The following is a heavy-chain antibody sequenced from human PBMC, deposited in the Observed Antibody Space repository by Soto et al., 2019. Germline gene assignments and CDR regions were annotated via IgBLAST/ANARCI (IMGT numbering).Heavy chain of an antibody. Sequence: PSETLSLTCTVSGDSVTSDSYFWSWIRQPPGKGLEWIGYIYQSGSSYYNASLKSRVTISIDRSKNQFSLKLSSVTAADTAMYYCARAHYYYGMDVWGQGTTVTVSS. J-gene: IGHJ6*01. V-gene: IGHV4-30-2*01. CDR1: GDSVTSDSYF. CDR2: IYQSGSS. CDR3: ARAHYYYGMDV.